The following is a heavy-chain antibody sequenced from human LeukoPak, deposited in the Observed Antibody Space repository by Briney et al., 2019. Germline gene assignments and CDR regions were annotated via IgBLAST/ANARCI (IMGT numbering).Heavy chain of an antibody. Sequence: GGSLRLSCAASGFTFSSYAMHWVRQAPGKGLEWVAVISYDGSNKYYADSVKGRFTISRDNSKNTLYLQMNSLRAEDTAVYYCAKDLNYDFWSGTDFDYWGQGTLVTVSS. V-gene: IGHV3-30-3*01. CDR3: AKDLNYDFWSGTDFDY. J-gene: IGHJ4*02. D-gene: IGHD3-3*01. CDR2: ISYDGSNK. CDR1: GFTFSSYA.